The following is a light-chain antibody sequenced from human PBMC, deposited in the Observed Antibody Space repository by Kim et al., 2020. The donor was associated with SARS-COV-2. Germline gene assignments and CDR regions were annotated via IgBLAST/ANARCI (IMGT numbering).Light chain of an antibody. J-gene: IGLJ3*02. CDR3: QAWDSSTVV. CDR1: KLGDKY. CDR2: QDS. V-gene: IGLV3-1*01. Sequence: VSPGQTDSITCSGDKLGDKYACWYQQKPGQSPVLVIYQDSKRPSGIPERFAGSNSGNTATLTISGTQAMDEADYYCQAWDSSTVVFGGGTQLTVL.